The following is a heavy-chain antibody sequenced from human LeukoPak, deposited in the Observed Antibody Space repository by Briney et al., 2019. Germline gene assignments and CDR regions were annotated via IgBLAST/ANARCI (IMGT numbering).Heavy chain of an antibody. CDR2: ISSSSNYT. CDR3: ASSYWYFDL. J-gene: IGHJ2*01. Sequence: GGSLRPSCAASGFTFSSYSMNWVRQAPGKGLEWVSSISSSSNYTYNADSVKGRFTISRDNAENSLYLQMNSLRAEDTAVYYCASSYWYFDLWGRGTLVTVSS. V-gene: IGHV3-21*01. CDR1: GFTFSSYS.